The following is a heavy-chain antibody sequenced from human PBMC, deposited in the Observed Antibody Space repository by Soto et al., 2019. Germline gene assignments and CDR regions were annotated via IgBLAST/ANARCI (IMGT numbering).Heavy chain of an antibody. CDR3: ARGGVVAAGTSYYYYGMDV. CDR2: ISNDGSKK. Sequence: QVQLVESGGGVVQPGGSLRLSCAASGFTFSRYGMHWVRQAPGKGLQWVAVISNDGSKKHYADSVKGRFTISRDNSKNTLYPQMTSLRAEDTAVYYCARGGVVAAGTSYYYYGMDVWGQGTTVTVSS. J-gene: IGHJ6*02. V-gene: IGHV3-30*03. D-gene: IGHD6-13*01. CDR1: GFTFSRYG.